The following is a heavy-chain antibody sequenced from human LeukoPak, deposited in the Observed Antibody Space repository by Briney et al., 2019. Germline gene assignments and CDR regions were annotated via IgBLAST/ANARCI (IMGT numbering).Heavy chain of an antibody. V-gene: IGHV4-59*01. D-gene: IGHD3-9*01. CDR2: IYYSGST. CDR1: GFTFSSYA. J-gene: IGHJ6*03. Sequence: GTLRLSCAASGFTFSSYAMSWIRQPPGKGLEWIGYIYYSGSTNYNPSLKSRVTISVDTSKNQFSLKLSSVTAADTAVYYCARVRHYDILTGYYRPAGYYYYYMDVWGKGTTVTISS. CDR3: ARVRHYDILTGYYRPAGYYYYYMDV.